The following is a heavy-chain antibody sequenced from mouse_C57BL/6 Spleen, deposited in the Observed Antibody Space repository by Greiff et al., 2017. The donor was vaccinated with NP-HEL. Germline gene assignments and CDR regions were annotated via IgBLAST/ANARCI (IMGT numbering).Heavy chain of an antibody. CDR1: GYTFTSYW. CDR3: ARFYYGSYFDY. J-gene: IGHJ2*01. D-gene: IGHD1-1*01. Sequence: QVQLQQPGAELVMPGASVKLSCKASGYTFTSYWMHWVKQRPGQGLEWIGEIDPSDSYTNYNQKFKGKSTLTVDKSSSTAYMQLSSLTSEDSAVYYGARFYYGSYFDYWGQSTTLTVSS. V-gene: IGHV1-69*01. CDR2: IDPSDSYT.